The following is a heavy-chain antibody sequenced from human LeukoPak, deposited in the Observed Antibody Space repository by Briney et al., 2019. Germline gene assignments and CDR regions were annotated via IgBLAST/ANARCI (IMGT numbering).Heavy chain of an antibody. Sequence: PSETLSLTCTVSGGSISSGSYYWSWIRQPAGKGLEWIGRIYTSGSTNYNPSLKSRVTMSVDTSKNQFSLKLSSVTAADTAVYYCARDSSSSWPIPDYWGQGTLVTVSS. CDR1: GGSISSGSYY. D-gene: IGHD6-13*01. CDR3: ARDSSSSWPIPDY. V-gene: IGHV4-61*02. J-gene: IGHJ4*02. CDR2: IYTSGST.